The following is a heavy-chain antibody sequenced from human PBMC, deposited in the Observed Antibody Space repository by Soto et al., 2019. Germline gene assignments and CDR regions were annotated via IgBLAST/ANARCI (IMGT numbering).Heavy chain of an antibody. V-gene: IGHV1-18*01. CDR2: LSAYNGDT. J-gene: IGHJ3*01. Sequence: ASVKVSCKTSGYTFINYGITWVRQAPGQGLEWMGWLSAYNGDTSSSEKLQDRFTMTIDTSTNTVYMDLRSLTSDDTAVYYCARWSAIVGGAEALDVWGQGTMVTVSS. CDR1: GYTFINYG. CDR3: ARWSAIVGGAEALDV. D-gene: IGHD1-26*01.